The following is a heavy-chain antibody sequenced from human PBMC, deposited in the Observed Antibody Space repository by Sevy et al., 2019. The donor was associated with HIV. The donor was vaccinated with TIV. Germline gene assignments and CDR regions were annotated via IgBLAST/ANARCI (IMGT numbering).Heavy chain of an antibody. J-gene: IGHJ4*02. CDR3: ARGNHCSGGSCQLRPFDY. Sequence: ASVKVSCKASGDTFSSYAISWVRQAPGQGLEWMGGIIPIFGTANYAQKFQGRVTITADESTSTAYMELSSLRSEDTAVYYCARGNHCSGGSCQLRPFDYWGQGTLVTVSS. D-gene: IGHD2-15*01. CDR1: GDTFSSYA. CDR2: IIPIFGTA. V-gene: IGHV1-69*13.